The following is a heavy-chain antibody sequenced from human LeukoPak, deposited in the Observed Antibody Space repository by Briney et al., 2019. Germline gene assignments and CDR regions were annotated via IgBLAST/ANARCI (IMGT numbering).Heavy chain of an antibody. CDR2: INPNSGGT. J-gene: IGHJ3*02. V-gene: IGHV1-2*02. Sequence: ASVKVSCKASGYTFTDYYIHWVRQVPGLGLEWMGWINPNSGGTNYAQKFQGRVTMTRDTSISTAYMELTRLTSDDTAVYYCARGSWDAFDIWGPGTLVTVSS. CDR3: ARGSWDAFDI. CDR1: GYTFTDYY.